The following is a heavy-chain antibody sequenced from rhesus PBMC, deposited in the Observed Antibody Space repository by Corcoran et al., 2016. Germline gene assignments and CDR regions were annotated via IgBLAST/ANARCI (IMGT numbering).Heavy chain of an antibody. CDR2: ICGSSGST. CDR3: ASREYCSGISCYQMGLG. D-gene: IGHD2-27*01. Sequence: QVQLQESGPGLVKPSETLSLTCAVSGGSISGGYDWSWTRQPPGKGLGWIGYICGSSGSTNNNPSLKNRVTISKDTSKNHFSLKLSSVTAADTAVYYCASREYCSGISCYQMGLGWGQGLRVTVSS. CDR1: GGSISGGYD. J-gene: IGHJ3*01. V-gene: IGHV4-76*01.